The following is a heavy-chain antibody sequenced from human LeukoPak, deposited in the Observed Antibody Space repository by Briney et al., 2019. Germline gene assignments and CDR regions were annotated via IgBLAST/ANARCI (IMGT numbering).Heavy chain of an antibody. D-gene: IGHD3-9*01. CDR2: IYYSGST. J-gene: IGHJ5*02. V-gene: IGHV4-59*01. CDR3: AKTNTIFDLPNWFDP. Sequence: GSLRLSCVASGFTLSNYAMSWVRQAPGKGLEWIGYIYYSGSTNYNPSLKSRVTISVDTSKNQFSLKLSSVTAADTAVYYCAKTNTIFDLPNWFDPWGQGTLVTVSS. CDR1: GFTLSNYA.